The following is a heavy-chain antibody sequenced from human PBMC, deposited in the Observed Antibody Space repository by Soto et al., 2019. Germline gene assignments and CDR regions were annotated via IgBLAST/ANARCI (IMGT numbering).Heavy chain of an antibody. V-gene: IGHV1-69*13. CDR2: IIPIFGTA. J-gene: IGHJ4*02. D-gene: IGHD4-17*01. Sequence: SVKVSCKASGGTFISYAISWVRQAPGQGLEWMGGIIPIFGTANYAQKFQARVTITADESTSTAYMELSSLRSEDTAVYYCARGRTVNYFDYWGQGTLVTVSS. CDR1: GGTFISYA. CDR3: ARGRTVNYFDY.